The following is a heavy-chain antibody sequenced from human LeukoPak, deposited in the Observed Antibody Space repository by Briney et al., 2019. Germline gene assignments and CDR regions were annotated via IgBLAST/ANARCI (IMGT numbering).Heavy chain of an antibody. V-gene: IGHV3-33*08. Sequence: GGSLRPSCAASGFTFSSYGMHWVRQAPGKGLEWVAVILSDGSKKFYTDSVKGRFTISRDNSKNTLYLQMNSLRAGDTAVYHCVRDDDRPDNGLDYWGQGTLVTVSS. J-gene: IGHJ4*02. CDR1: GFTFSSYG. D-gene: IGHD3-22*01. CDR2: ILSDGSKK. CDR3: VRDDDRPDNGLDY.